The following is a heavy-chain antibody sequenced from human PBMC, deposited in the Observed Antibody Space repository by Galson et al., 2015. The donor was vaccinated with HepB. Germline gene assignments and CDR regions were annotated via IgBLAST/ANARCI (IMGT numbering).Heavy chain of an antibody. CDR1: GYTLTELS. D-gene: IGHD3-22*01. CDR3: ATVYYYDSSGYAFDI. CDR2: FDPEDGET. J-gene: IGHJ3*02. V-gene: IGHV1-24*01. Sequence: SVKVSCKVSGYTLTELSMHWVRQAPGKGLEWMGGFDPEDGETIYAQKFQGRVTMTEDTSTDTAYIELSSLRSEDTAVYYCATVYYYDSSGYAFDIWGQGTMVTVSS.